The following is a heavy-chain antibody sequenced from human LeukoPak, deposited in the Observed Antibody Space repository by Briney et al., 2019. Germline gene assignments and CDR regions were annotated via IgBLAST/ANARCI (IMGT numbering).Heavy chain of an antibody. CDR1: GFTFNGYE. D-gene: IGHD1-26*01. V-gene: IGHV3-48*03. CDR2: ISSGGTLI. Sequence: PGGSLRLSCAASGFTFNGYEMNWVRQAPGKGLEWVSYISSGGTLIYYADFVKGRFTITRDKAKNTMYLQMNSLRAEDTAVYYCARDRIVEGRPSLDYWGLGTLVTVSS. J-gene: IGHJ4*02. CDR3: ARDRIVEGRPSLDY.